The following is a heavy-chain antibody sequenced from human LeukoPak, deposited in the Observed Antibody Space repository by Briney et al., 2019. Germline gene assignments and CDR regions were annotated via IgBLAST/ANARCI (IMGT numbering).Heavy chain of an antibody. D-gene: IGHD3-9*01. V-gene: IGHV3-48*01. CDR3: ARVREGVLTGYYNHYYYYMDV. CDR1: GFTFSAYS. CDR2: ISTSSNTI. Sequence: SGGSLRLSCAASGFTFSAYSMNWVRQAPGKGLEWLSHISTSSNTIYYADSVKGRFTISRDNPNNSLSLQMNSLRVEDTAVYYCARVREGVLTGYYNHYYYYMDVWGKGTTVTVSS. J-gene: IGHJ6*03.